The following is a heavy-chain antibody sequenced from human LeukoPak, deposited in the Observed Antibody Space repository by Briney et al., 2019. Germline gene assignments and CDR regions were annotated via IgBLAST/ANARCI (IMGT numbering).Heavy chain of an antibody. CDR2: IKQVGSEK. Sequence: PGGSLRLSCVASGFXFSSYWITWVRQAPGKGLEWLANIKQVGSEKYYVDSVKGRFTISRDNAKNSLYLQMNSLRAEDTAVYYCARDRRCSSTSCYYFDYWGQGTLVTVSS. V-gene: IGHV3-7*04. CDR1: GFXFSSYW. CDR3: ARDRRCSSTSCYYFDY. J-gene: IGHJ4*02. D-gene: IGHD2-2*01.